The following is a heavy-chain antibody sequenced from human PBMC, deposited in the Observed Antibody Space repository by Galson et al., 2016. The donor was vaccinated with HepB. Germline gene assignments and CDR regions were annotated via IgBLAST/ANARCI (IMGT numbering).Heavy chain of an antibody. D-gene: IGHD2-15*01. CDR1: GVSVSSKSAA. Sequence: CAISGVSVSSKSAAWNWIRHSPSRGLEWLGRTYHTSNWCSDYAVSVKSRITINPDTSKNQFSLQLNSVTPEDTAVYYCARGHLVVPFSFYFDYWGQGSLVTVSS. CDR2: TYHTSNWCS. J-gene: IGHJ4*02. V-gene: IGHV6-1*01. CDR3: ARGHLVVPFSFYFDY.